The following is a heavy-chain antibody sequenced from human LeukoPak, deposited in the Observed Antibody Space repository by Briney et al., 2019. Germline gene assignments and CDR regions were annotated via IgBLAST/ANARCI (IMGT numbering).Heavy chain of an antibody. J-gene: IGHJ6*02. CDR3: ASDQPWIQLWLYYYYGMDV. D-gene: IGHD5-18*01. Sequence: GASVKVSCKASGYTFTSYAMNWVRQAPGQGLEWMGWINTNTGNPTYAQGFTGRFVFSLDTSVSTAYLQISSLRAEDTAVYYCASDQPWIQLWLYYYYGMDVWGQGTTVTVSS. CDR2: INTNTGNP. CDR1: GYTFTSYA. V-gene: IGHV7-4-1*02.